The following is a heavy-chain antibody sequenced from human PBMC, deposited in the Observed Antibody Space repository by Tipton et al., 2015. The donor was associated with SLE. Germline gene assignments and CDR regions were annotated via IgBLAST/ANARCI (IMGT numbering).Heavy chain of an antibody. V-gene: IGHV3-23*01. Sequence: GSLRLSCAASGFTFNSYAMRWVRQAPGKGLEWVSSISGHGGSIYYRDSVKGRFTTSRDNDKNSLYLEMNSLRAEDTAVYYCVRGSTGEDFWSGYIGRWFDPWGQGTLVTVSS. D-gene: IGHD3-3*01. CDR3: VRGSTGEDFWSGYIGRWFDP. CDR2: ISGHGGSI. J-gene: IGHJ5*02. CDR1: GFTFNSYA.